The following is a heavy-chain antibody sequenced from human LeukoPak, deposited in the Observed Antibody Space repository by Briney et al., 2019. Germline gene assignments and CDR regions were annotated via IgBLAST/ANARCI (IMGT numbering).Heavy chain of an antibody. V-gene: IGHV3-74*01. CDR1: GLTFSTYW. J-gene: IGHJ4*02. CDR3: AEDQQLEPFHY. D-gene: IGHD1-1*01. CDR2: INTDGRST. Sequence: PGGSLRLSCAASGLTFSTYWMHWVRQAPGKGLVWVSRINTDGRSTTYADSVKGRFTISRDNSKNTLFLQMNSLRTDDTAMYYCAEDQQLEPFHYWGRGTLVTVPS.